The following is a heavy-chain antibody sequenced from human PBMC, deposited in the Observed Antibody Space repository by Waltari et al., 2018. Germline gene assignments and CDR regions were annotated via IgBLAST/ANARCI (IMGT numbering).Heavy chain of an antibody. D-gene: IGHD6-13*01. V-gene: IGHV3-33*01. CDR1: GFTFSSYA. CDR2: IWYDGSNK. J-gene: IGHJ4*02. CDR3: ARGGYSSSWYPFDY. Sequence: QVQLVESGGGVVQPGRSLRLSCAASGFTFSSYAMHWVRQAPGKGLEWVAVIWYDGSNKYYADSVKGRFTISRDNSKNTLYLQMNSLRAEDTAVYYCARGGYSSSWYPFDYWGQGTLVTVSS.